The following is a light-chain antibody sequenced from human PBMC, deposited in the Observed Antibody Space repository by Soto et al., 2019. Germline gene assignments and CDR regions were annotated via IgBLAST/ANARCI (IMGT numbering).Light chain of an antibody. V-gene: IGKV1-5*01. Sequence: DIQMTQSPSTLSASVGDRVTITCRASQSISSWLAWYQQKPGKAPKLLIYDASSLESGVPSRFSGSGSGTEFTLSISRLQPDDFATYYCQQYYSYSTFGGGTKVDIK. CDR3: QQYYSYST. J-gene: IGKJ4*01. CDR1: QSISSW. CDR2: DAS.